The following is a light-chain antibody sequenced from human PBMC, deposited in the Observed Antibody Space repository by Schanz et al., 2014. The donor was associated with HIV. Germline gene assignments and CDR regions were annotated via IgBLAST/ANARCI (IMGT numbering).Light chain of an antibody. J-gene: IGLJ2*01. CDR3: SSYTSSSSVV. V-gene: IGLV2-14*02. Sequence: QSALTQPASVSGSPGQSITISCTGTSSDVGSYNLVSWYQQHPGKAPKLIIYEVSKRPSGVSNRFSGSKSGHTASLTISGLQAEDEADYYCSSYTSSSSVVFGGGTKLTVL. CDR2: EVS. CDR1: SSDVGSYNL.